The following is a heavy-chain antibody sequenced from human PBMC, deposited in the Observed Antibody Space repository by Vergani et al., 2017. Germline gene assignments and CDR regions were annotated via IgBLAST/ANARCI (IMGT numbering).Heavy chain of an antibody. CDR2: ISSRSSYI. CDR3: ARDLTNRLLWFGELYVDAFDI. J-gene: IGHJ3*02. Sequence: EVQLLESGGGLVQPGGSLRLSCAASGFTFSSYSLNGVRKAPGRGLEWVSSISSRSSYIYSADSVKGRFTISRDNDKNSLYLQMNSLRAEDTAVYYCARDLTNRLLWFGELYVDAFDIWGQGTMVTVSS. V-gene: IGHV3-21*04. CDR1: GFTFSSYS. D-gene: IGHD3-10*01.